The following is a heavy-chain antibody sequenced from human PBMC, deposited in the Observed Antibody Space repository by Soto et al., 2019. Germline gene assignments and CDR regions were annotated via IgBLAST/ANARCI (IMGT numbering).Heavy chain of an antibody. V-gene: IGHV3-30*18. CDR1: GFSFGRYG. CDR2: ISYDGTNK. CDR3: AKEYVRPLYY. Sequence: QVKLVESGGGVVQPGRSLRLSCAASGFSFGRYGMHWVRQAPGKGLEWVAVISYDGTNKCYADSVKGRFTISRNNSKNRLYMRMNSLRAEDTAVYYCAKEYVRPLYYWGQGTLVTVSS. J-gene: IGHJ4*02. D-gene: IGHD1-1*01.